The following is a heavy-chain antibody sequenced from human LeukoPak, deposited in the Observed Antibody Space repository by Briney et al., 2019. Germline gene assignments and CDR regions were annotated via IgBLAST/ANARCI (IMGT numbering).Heavy chain of an antibody. V-gene: IGHV4-39*01. J-gene: IGHJ5*02. CDR2: INHSGST. D-gene: IGHD2-2*01. CDR3: ARSGVGYCSSTSCYNWFDP. Sequence: SETLSLTCTVSGGSISSSSYYWGWIRQPPGKGLEWIGGINHSGSTNYNPSLKSRVTISVDTSKNQFSLKLSSVTAADTAVYYCARSGVGYCSSTSCYNWFDPWGQGTLVTVSS. CDR1: GGSISSSSYY.